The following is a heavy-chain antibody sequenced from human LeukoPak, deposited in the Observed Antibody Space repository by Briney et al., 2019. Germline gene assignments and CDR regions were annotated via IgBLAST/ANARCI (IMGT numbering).Heavy chain of an antibody. Sequence: GASVKVSCKASGGTFSSYAISWVRQAPGQGLEWMGGIIPIFGTANYAQKFQGRVTITADESTSTAYMELRSLRSDDTAVYYCAKPPFLYYYDSSVYPVFNYGGRGPLVTVPS. V-gene: IGHV1-69*13. CDR1: GGTFSSYA. J-gene: IGHJ4*02. CDR3: AKPPFLYYYDSSVYPVFNY. CDR2: IIPIFGTA. D-gene: IGHD3-22*01.